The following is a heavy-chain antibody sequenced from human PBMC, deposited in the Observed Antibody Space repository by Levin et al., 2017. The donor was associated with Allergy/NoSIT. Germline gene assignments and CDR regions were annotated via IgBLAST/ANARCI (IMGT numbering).Heavy chain of an antibody. V-gene: IGHV3-23*01. Sequence: PGGSLRLSCAASGFTFSSYALSWVRQAPGKGLEWVSAISGSGGSTYYADSVKGRFTISRDNSKNTLYLQMNSLRAEDTAVYYCAKGEAGDLSTTGGLDYWGQGTLVTVSS. CDR3: AKGEAGDLSTTGGLDY. CDR1: GFTFSSYA. D-gene: IGHD3-16*02. J-gene: IGHJ4*02. CDR2: ISGSGGST.